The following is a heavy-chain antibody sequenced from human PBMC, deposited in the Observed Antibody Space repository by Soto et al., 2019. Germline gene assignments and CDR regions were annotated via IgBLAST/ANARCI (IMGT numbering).Heavy chain of an antibody. Sequence: PGGSLRLSCASSGFTFSSYGMHWVRQAPGKGLEWVAVISYEGSNKYYAESVKGRFTISRDNSKNTLYLQMNSLRAEDTVVYYCAKDFGAGGVDILATIIWGSPSGGYYYYGMDVWGQGTTVTVSS. CDR1: GFTFSSYG. V-gene: IGHV3-30*18. D-gene: IGHD5-12*01. CDR3: AKDFGAGGVDILATIIWGSPSGGYYYYGMDV. J-gene: IGHJ6*02. CDR2: ISYEGSNK.